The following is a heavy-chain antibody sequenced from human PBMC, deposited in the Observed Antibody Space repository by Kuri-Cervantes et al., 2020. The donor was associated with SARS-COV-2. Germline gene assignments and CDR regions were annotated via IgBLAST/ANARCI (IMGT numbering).Heavy chain of an antibody. CDR3: ARGMVRGIIQYYYYAMDV. Sequence: ASVKVSCKASGVSFDYRFLHWVRQAPGQGLEWMGWINPNSGGTNYAQNFQGWVTMTRDTSISTAYMELSRLRSDDTAVYYCARGMVRGIIQYYYYAMDVWGQGTTVTVSS. D-gene: IGHD3-10*01. J-gene: IGHJ6*02. CDR1: GVSFDYRF. V-gene: IGHV1-2*04. CDR2: INPNSGGT.